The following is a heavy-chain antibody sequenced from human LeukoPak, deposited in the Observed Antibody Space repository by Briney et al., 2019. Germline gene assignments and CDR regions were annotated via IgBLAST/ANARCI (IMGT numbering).Heavy chain of an antibody. V-gene: IGHV1-69*13. CDR2: IIPIFGTA. Sequence: VASVKVSCKSSGGTFSSYAISWVRQAPGQGLEWMGGIIPIFGTANYAQKFQGRVTITADESTSTAYMELSSLRSEDTAVYYCARFGVEAGTDYYYYMDVWGKGTTVTISS. CDR1: GGTFSSYA. CDR3: ARFGVEAGTDYYYYMDV. D-gene: IGHD2-15*01. J-gene: IGHJ6*03.